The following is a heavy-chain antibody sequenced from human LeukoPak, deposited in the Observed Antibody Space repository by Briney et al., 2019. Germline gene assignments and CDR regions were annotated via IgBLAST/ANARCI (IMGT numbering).Heavy chain of an antibody. V-gene: IGHV4-59*01. Sequence: SETLSLTCTVSGGSISSYYWSWIRQPPGKGLEWIGYIYYSGSTNYNPSLKSRVTISVDTSKNQFSLKLSSVTAADTAVYYCARDTTVRCRSTSCYKGGDAFDIWGQGTMVTVSS. J-gene: IGHJ3*02. D-gene: IGHD2-2*01. CDR1: GGSISSYY. CDR2: IYYSGST. CDR3: ARDTTVRCRSTSCYKGGDAFDI.